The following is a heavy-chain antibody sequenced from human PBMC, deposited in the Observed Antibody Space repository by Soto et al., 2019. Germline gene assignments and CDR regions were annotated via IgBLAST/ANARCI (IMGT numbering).Heavy chain of an antibody. CDR1: GVSISSSH. J-gene: IGHJ4*02. Sequence: SETLSLTCTVSGVSISSSHWSWIRQSPAKGLEWIGYFYYTGGTNSNPSLKSRVTMSIDTSKNQFFLRLSSVTAADTAVYFCASHPTITTNFYYWGQGALVTVSS. D-gene: IGHD3-3*01. V-gene: IGHV4-59*08. CDR3: ASHPTITTNFYY. CDR2: FYYTGGT.